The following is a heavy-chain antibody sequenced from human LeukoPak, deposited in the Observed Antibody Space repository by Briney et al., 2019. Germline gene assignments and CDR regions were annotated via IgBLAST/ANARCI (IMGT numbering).Heavy chain of an antibody. J-gene: IGHJ3*02. V-gene: IGHV4-4*07. Sequence: PSETLSLTCTVSGGSISSYYWSWIRQPAGKGLEWIGRIYTSGSTNYNPSLKSRVTMSVDTSKNQFSLKLSSVTAADTAVYYCASGETYYDFWSGYQGGAFDIWGQGTMVTVSS. CDR1: GGSISSYY. CDR3: ASGETYYDFWSGYQGGAFDI. D-gene: IGHD3-3*01. CDR2: IYTSGST.